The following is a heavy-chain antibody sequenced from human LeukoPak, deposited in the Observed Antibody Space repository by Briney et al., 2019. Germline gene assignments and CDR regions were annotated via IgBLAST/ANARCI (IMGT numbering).Heavy chain of an antibody. Sequence: PGGSLRLSCAASGFTFSSYAMSWVRQAPGKGLEWVSAISGSGGSTFYADSVKGRFTISRDNSKNTLYLQMNSLRAEDTAVYYCARDWGGRSAVAGTFDNWGQGTLVTVSS. J-gene: IGHJ4*02. V-gene: IGHV3-23*01. CDR2: ISGSGGST. D-gene: IGHD6-19*01. CDR3: ARDWGGRSAVAGTFDN. CDR1: GFTFSSYA.